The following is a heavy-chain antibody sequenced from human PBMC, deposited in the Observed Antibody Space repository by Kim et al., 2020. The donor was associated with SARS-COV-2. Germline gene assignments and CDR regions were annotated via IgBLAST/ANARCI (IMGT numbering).Heavy chain of an antibody. V-gene: IGHV3-23*01. Sequence: GGSLRLSCAASGFTFSSYAMSWVRQAPGKGLEWVSVISGSGGSKYYADSVKGRFTISRDNSKNTLYLQMNSLRAEDTAVYYCAKSRVVAKEYFDYWGQGTLVPVSS. D-gene: IGHD2-15*01. CDR3: AKSRVVAKEYFDY. CDR2: ISGSGGSK. CDR1: GFTFSSYA. J-gene: IGHJ4*02.